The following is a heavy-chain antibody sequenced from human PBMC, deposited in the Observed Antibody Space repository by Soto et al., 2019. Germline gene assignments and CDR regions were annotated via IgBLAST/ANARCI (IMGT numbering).Heavy chain of an antibody. CDR1: GYSFTGYY. D-gene: IGHD3-10*01. CDR2: INPNSGGT. J-gene: IGHJ4*02. CDR3: ARGNSQGSLDFDY. Sequence: AASVKVSCKASGYSFTGYYMYWVRQAPGQGLEWMGWINPNSGGTNYAQKFQGWVTMTRDTSISTAYMELSRLTSDDTAVYYCARGNSQGSLDFDYWGQGTLVTVSS. V-gene: IGHV1-2*04.